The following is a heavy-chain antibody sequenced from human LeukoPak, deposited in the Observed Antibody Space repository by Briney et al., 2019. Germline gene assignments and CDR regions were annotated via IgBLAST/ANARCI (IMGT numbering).Heavy chain of an antibody. CDR2: INEDGSEK. CDR1: GFNFRDYW. D-gene: IGHD3-10*01. CDR3: VRTHLDRGVIRNYYYGMDV. J-gene: IGHJ6*02. V-gene: IGHV3-7*01. Sequence: PGGSLRLSCPVSGFNFRDYWMSWVRQAPGKGLEWVANINEDGSEKYYVDSVKGRVTTSRDNAKNSLFLQMNSLRVEDTAVYYCVRTHLDRGVIRNYYYGMDVWGQGTTVIVSS.